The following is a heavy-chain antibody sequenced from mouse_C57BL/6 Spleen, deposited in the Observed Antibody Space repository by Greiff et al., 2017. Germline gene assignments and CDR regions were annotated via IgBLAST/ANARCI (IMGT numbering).Heavy chain of an antibody. V-gene: IGHV1-53*01. Sequence: QVQLKESGTELVKPGASVKLSCKASGYTFTSYWMHWVKQRPGQGLEWIGNINPSNGGTNYNEKFKGKATLTVDKSSSTAYMQLSSLTSEDAAVYYCARSGDDGWYFEGWGTGTTVTVSS. CDR1: GYTFTSYW. CDR3: ARSGDDGWYFEG. J-gene: IGHJ1*03. CDR2: INPSNGGT. D-gene: IGHD2-2*01.